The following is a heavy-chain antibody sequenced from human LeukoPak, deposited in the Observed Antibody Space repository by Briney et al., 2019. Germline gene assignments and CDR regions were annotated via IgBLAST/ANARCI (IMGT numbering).Heavy chain of an antibody. V-gene: IGHV4-38-2*01. J-gene: IGHJ4*02. D-gene: IGHD2-2*02. Sequence: KPSETLSLTCAVSGYSISSGYYWGWIRQSPGKGLEWIGNIYHSGSTYKNPSLKSQVTISLDTSKNQFPLKLSSVAAADTAMYYCARLSGAPVRHPIYHFDYWGQGTLVAVSS. CDR2: IYHSGST. CDR1: GYSISSGYY. CDR3: ARLSGAPVRHPIYHFDY.